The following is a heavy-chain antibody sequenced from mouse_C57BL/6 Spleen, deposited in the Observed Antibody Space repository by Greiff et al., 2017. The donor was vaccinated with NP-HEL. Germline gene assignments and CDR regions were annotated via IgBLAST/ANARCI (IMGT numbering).Heavy chain of an antibody. Sequence: EVKLQESGGGLVKPGGSLKLSCAASGFTFSSYAMSWVRQTPEKRLEWVATISDGGSYTYYPDNVKGRFTISRDNAKNNLYLQMRHLKSEDTAMYYCAREGGGNYVAMDYWGQGTSVTVSS. J-gene: IGHJ4*01. D-gene: IGHD2-1*01. CDR2: ISDGGSYT. CDR1: GFTFSSYA. V-gene: IGHV5-4*01. CDR3: AREGGGNYVAMDY.